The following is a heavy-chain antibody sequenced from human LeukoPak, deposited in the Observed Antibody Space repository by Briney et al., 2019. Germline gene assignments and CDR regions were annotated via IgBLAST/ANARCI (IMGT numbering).Heavy chain of an antibody. CDR2: INAGNGNT. Sequence: GASVKVSCKASGYTFTSYAMHWVRQAPGQRLEWMGWINAGNGNTKYSQKFQGRVTITRDTSASTAYMELSSLRAEDTAVYYCAKDLTAGGWFGYYFDYWGQGTLVAVSS. CDR1: GYTFTSYA. J-gene: IGHJ4*02. CDR3: AKDLTAGGWFGYYFDY. D-gene: IGHD3-10*01. V-gene: IGHV1-3*01.